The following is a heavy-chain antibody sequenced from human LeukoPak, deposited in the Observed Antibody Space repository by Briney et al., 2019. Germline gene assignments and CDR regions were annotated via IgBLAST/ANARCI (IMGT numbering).Heavy chain of an antibody. D-gene: IGHD4-17*01. CDR1: GFTFSSHA. CDR2: ISISGDTT. J-gene: IGHJ4*02. CDR3: ANEIRPNDY. V-gene: IGHV3-23*01. Sequence: GGSLRLSCGASGFTFSSHAMTWVRQAPGKGLEWVSAISISGDTTYYADAVKGRFTISRDNSKNTVYLQMNSLRAEDTAVYYCANEIRPNDYWGQGALVTVSS.